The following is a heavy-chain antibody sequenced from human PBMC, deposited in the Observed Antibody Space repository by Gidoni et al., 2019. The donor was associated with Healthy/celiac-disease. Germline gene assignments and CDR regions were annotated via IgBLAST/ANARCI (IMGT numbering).Heavy chain of an antibody. CDR3: ARADSRQLWLLSSGY. D-gene: IGHD5-18*01. J-gene: IGHJ4*02. CDR1: GFTFSSYG. V-gene: IGHV3-33*01. Sequence: QVQLVESGGGVVQPGRSLRLPCAASGFTFSSYGMHWVRQAPGKGLEWVAVIWYDGSNKYYADSVKGRFTISRDNSKNTLYLQMNSLRAEDTAVYYCARADSRQLWLLSSGYWGQGTLVTVSS. CDR2: IWYDGSNK.